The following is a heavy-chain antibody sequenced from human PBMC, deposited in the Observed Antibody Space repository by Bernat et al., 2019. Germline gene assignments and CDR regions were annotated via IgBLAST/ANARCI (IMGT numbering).Heavy chain of an antibody. V-gene: IGHV4-39*01. CDR2: MYDSGST. D-gene: IGHD6-13*01. CDR3: ARQRSSSWYSPFEY. Sequence: QLQLQESGPGLVKPSETLSLICTVSGGSISSSIYYWGWIRQPPGKGLEWIGSMYDSGSTYYNASLKSRVTISVDTSKNQFSLKLSSVTAADTAVYYCARQRSSSWYSPFEYWGQGTLVTVSS. CDR1: GGSISSSIYY. J-gene: IGHJ4*02.